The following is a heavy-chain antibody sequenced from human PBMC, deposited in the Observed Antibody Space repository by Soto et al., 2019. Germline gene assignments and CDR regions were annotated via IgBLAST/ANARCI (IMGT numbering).Heavy chain of an antibody. CDR1: GYTFTSYG. D-gene: IGHD6-13*01. CDR2: ISAYNGNT. Sequence: QVQLVQSGAEVKKPGASVKVSFKASGYTFTSYGISWVRKAPGQGLEWMGWISAYNGNTNHAQNLQGRVTVTTDTSTSTAYMELRSLRSDDTAVYYCAREAAAGTLDYWGQGTRVTVSS. CDR3: AREAAAGTLDY. V-gene: IGHV1-18*01. J-gene: IGHJ4*02.